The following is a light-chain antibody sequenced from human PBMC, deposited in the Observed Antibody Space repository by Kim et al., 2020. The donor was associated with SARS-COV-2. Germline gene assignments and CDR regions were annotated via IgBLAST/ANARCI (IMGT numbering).Light chain of an antibody. V-gene: IGKV3-20*01. J-gene: IGKJ4*01. CDR1: QSVSSSY. CDR3: QQYGSPLLT. CDR2: GAS. Sequence: EIVLTQSPGTLSLSPGERATLSCRASQSVSSSYLAWYQQKPGQAPRLLIYGASSRAPGIPDRFSGSGSGTDFTLTIRRLEPEDFAVYYCQQYGSPLLTFGGGTKVDIK.